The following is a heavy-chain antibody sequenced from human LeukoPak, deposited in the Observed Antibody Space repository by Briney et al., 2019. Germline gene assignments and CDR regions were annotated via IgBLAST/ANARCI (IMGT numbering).Heavy chain of an antibody. V-gene: IGHV4-4*07. D-gene: IGHD3-22*01. CDR3: ARDLLRIHDSSGYYREDYFDY. J-gene: IGHJ4*02. Sequence: SETLSLTCTVSGGSISSYYWSWIRQPAGKGLEWIGRIYTSGSTNYNPSLKSRVTMSVDTSKNQFSLKLSSVTAADTAVYYCARDLLRIHDSSGYYREDYFDYWGQGTLVTVSS. CDR1: GGSISSYY. CDR2: IYTSGST.